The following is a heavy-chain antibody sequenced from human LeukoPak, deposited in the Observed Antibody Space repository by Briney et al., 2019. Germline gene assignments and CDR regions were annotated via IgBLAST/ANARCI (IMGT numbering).Heavy chain of an antibody. CDR1: GGSISSYY. J-gene: IGHJ4*02. V-gene: IGHV4-59*01. Sequence: PAETLSLTCTVSGGSISSYYWSWIRQPPGKGLEWIGYIYYSGSTDYNPSLKSRVTISVDTSKNQFSLKLSSVTAADTAVCYCASGGCTNGVCYTGGYYFDYWGQGSLVTVS. CDR3: ASGGCTNGVCYTGGYYFDY. D-gene: IGHD2-8*01. CDR2: IYYSGST.